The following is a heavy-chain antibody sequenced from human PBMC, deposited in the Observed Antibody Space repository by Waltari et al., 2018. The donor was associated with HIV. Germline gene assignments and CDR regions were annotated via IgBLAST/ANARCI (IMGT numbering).Heavy chain of an antibody. Sequence: QVQLQESGTGLVKPSQTLSLTCTVSGGSISSGNYYWSWIRQPAGKGLEWIGRIFGSGGTNYNPSLKSRVTISVDTSKNQFSLRLSSLTAADTAVYFCARGIDDSTGYMKNGFDYWGQGTLVTVSS. CDR2: IFGSGGT. V-gene: IGHV4-61*02. D-gene: IGHD3-22*01. CDR1: GGSISSGNYY. CDR3: ARGIDDSTGYMKNGFDY. J-gene: IGHJ4*02.